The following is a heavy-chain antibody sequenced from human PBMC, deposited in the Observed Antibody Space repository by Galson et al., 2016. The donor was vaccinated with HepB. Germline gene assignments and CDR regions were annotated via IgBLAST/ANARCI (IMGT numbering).Heavy chain of an antibody. CDR2: INEDGSKK. V-gene: IGHV3-7*05. Sequence: SLRLSCAASGFTFSSHGMNWVRQAPGKGLEWVANINEDGSKKFYVDSVRGRFTISRDNAKNSLYLQMNSRRGEDTAVYYCARGYSGTFSDWGQGILVTVSS. J-gene: IGHJ4*02. D-gene: IGHD1-26*01. CDR3: ARGYSGTFSD. CDR1: GFTFSSHG.